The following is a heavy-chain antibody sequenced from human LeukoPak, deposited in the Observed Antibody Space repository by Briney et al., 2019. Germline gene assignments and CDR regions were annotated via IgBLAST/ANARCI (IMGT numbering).Heavy chain of an antibody. D-gene: IGHD3-9*01. Sequence: GASVKGSCKASGYTFTSYDINWVRQATGHGLEWMGGIIPIFGTANYAQKFQGRVTITTDESTSTAYMELSSLRAEDTAVYYCARADWLLSPYFDYWGQGTLVTVSS. V-gene: IGHV1-69*05. CDR3: ARADWLLSPYFDY. CDR2: IIPIFGTA. CDR1: GYTFTSYD. J-gene: IGHJ4*02.